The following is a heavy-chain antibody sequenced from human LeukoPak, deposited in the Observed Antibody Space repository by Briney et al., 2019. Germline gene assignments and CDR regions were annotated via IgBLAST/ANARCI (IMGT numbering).Heavy chain of an antibody. J-gene: IGHJ4*02. CDR3: ARSQGLGWLSFDY. CDR1: GYTFTGYY. V-gene: IGHV1-2*02. CDR2: INPNSGGT. Sequence: ASVKVSCKASGYTFTGYYMHWVRQAPGQGLEWMGWINPNSGGTNYVQKFQGRVTMTRDTSISTAYMELSRLRSDDTAVCYCARSQGLGWLSFDYWGQGTLVTVSS. D-gene: IGHD3-22*01.